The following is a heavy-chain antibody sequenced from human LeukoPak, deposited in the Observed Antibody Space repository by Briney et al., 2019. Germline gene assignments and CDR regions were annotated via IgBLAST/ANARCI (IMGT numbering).Heavy chain of an antibody. CDR3: ARGTVTTYYFDY. CDR2: INHSGST. Sequence: PSETLSLTCAVYGGSFSGYYWSWIRQPPGEGLEWIGEINHSGSTNYNPSPKSRVTISVDTSKNQFSLKLSSVTAADTAVYYCARGTVTTYYFDYWGQGTLVTVSS. J-gene: IGHJ4*02. V-gene: IGHV4-34*01. CDR1: GGSFSGYY. D-gene: IGHD4-17*01.